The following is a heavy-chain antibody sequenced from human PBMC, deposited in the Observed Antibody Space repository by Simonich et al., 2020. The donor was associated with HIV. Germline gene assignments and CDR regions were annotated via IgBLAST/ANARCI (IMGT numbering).Heavy chain of an antibody. CDR3: ARRHPTTVTTPYFDY. Sequence: QVQLQQWGAGLLKPSETLSLTCAVYGVSFSGYYWSWIRQPPGKGLEGIGEINHSGSTNYNPSLKSRVTISVDTSKNQFSLKLSSVTAADTAVYYCARRHPTTVTTPYFDYWGQGTLVTVSS. CDR1: GVSFSGYY. V-gene: IGHV4-34*01. D-gene: IGHD4-17*01. CDR2: INHSGST. J-gene: IGHJ4*02.